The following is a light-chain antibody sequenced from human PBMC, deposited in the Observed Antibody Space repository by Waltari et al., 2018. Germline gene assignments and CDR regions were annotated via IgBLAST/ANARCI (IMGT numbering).Light chain of an antibody. J-gene: IGLJ3*02. CDR3: AAWDDTLNGRV. CDR2: TNN. V-gene: IGLV1-44*01. CDR1: SSNIGGNS. Sequence: QSVLTQPPSASGTPGQGVTISCSGSSSNIGGNSVSWYQQLPGSAPKPLIYTNNHRPSGVPDRFSGSKSGTSASLAISGLQSEDEAHYYCAAWDDTLNGRVFGGGTKVTVL.